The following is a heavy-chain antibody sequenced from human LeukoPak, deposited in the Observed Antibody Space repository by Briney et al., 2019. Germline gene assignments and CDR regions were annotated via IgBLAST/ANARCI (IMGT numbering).Heavy chain of an antibody. Sequence: PGGSLRLSCAASGFTFSSYGMHWVRQAPGKGLEWVSAISGSGGSTYYADSVKGRFTISRDNSKNALYLQMNSLRAEDTAVYYCATLPVLRFFPTRSYYMDVWGKGTTVTVSS. J-gene: IGHJ6*03. CDR3: ATLPVLRFFPTRSYYMDV. CDR1: GFTFSSYG. D-gene: IGHD3-3*01. CDR2: ISGSGGST. V-gene: IGHV3-23*01.